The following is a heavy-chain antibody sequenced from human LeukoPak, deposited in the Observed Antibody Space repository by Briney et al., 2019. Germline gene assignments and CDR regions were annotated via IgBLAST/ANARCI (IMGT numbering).Heavy chain of an antibody. J-gene: IGHJ4*02. CDR3: AKGGYYYDSSGYSQFDY. CDR1: GFTFSSYA. Sequence: GGSLRLSCAASGFTFSSYAMHWVRQAPGKGLEWVAVISYDGSNKYYADSVKGRFTISRDNSKNTLYLQMNSLRAEDTAVYYCAKGGYYYDSSGYSQFDYWGQGTLVTVSS. D-gene: IGHD3-22*01. V-gene: IGHV3-30-3*01. CDR2: ISYDGSNK.